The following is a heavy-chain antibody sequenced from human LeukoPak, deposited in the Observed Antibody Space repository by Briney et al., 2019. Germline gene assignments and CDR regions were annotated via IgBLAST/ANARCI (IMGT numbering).Heavy chain of an antibody. D-gene: IGHD2-15*01. CDR1: GYTFTGYY. Sequence: GASLKVPCKASGYTFTGYYMHWVRQAPGQRLEWMGWINPNSGGTNYAQKFQGRVTMTRDTSISTAYMELSRLRSDDTAVYYCARDLPGVAGPWGQGTLVTVSS. CDR3: ARDLPGVAGP. J-gene: IGHJ5*02. V-gene: IGHV1-2*02. CDR2: INPNSGGT.